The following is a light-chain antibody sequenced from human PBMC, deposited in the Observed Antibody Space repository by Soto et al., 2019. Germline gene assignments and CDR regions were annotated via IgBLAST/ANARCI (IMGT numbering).Light chain of an antibody. J-gene: IGLJ1*01. V-gene: IGLV1-40*01. CDR1: SSNIGAGYD. Sequence: QSVLTQPPSVSGAPGQRVTISCTGSSSNIGAGYDVHWYQQLPGTAPKLLIYGNSNRPSGVPDRFSGYKSRTSASLDITGLQAEDEADYYCQSYDSSLSGYVFGTGTKVTVL. CDR3: QSYDSSLSGYV. CDR2: GNS.